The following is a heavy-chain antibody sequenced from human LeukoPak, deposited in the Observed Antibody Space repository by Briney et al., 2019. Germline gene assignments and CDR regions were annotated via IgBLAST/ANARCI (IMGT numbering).Heavy chain of an antibody. CDR2: IGTAGDT. CDR1: GFTFSSYD. J-gene: IGHJ3*02. CDR3: ARAQNYCSSTSCFDAFDI. Sequence: PGGSLRLSCAASGFTFSSYDMHWVRQATGKGLEWVSAIGTAGDTYYPGSVKGRFTISRENAKNSLYLQMNSLRAGDTAVYYCARAQNYCSSTSCFDAFDIWGQGTMVTVSS. V-gene: IGHV3-13*01. D-gene: IGHD2-2*01.